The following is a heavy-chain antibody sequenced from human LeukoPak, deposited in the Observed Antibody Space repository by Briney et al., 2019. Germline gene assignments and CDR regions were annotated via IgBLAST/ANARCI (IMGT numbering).Heavy chain of an antibody. J-gene: IGHJ4*02. CDR3: ASWYDFWSGDNY. CDR2: ISGGGDMT. D-gene: IGHD3-3*01. Sequence: GGSLRLSCAASGFTFSSYAMSWVRQGPGEGLEWVSAISGGGDMTHYTDSVKGRFTISRDNSRNVLYLQMNSLRADDAAIYYCASWYDFWSGDNYWGQGTLVTVSS. CDR1: GFTFSSYA. V-gene: IGHV3-23*01.